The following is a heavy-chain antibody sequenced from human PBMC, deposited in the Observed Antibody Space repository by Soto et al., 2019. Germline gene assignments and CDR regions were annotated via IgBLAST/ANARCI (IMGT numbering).Heavy chain of an antibody. CDR1: GYTFTSYY. D-gene: IGHD3-22*01. J-gene: IGHJ5*02. V-gene: IGHV1-46*01. CDR3: ATVIYDSSGYYRTNWFDP. CDR2: INPSGGST. Sequence: ASVKVSCKASGYTFTSYYMHWVRQAPGQGLEWMGIINPSGGSTIYAQKFQGRVTMTEDTSTDTAYMELSSLRSEDTAVYYCATVIYDSSGYYRTNWFDPWGQGTLVTVSS.